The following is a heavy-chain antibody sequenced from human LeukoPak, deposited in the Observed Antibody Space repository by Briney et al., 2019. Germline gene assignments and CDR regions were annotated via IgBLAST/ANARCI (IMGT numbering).Heavy chain of an antibody. Sequence: GGSLRLSCAASGFSFSNHGMHWVRQAPGKGLEWVAIIWYDGSKKYYADSVKGRFTISRDNSKNTVSLQMNSLRAEDTAVYYCARDRLRDGYTDPLDYWGQGTLVTVSS. CDR1: GFSFSNHG. J-gene: IGHJ4*02. CDR3: ARDRLRDGYTDPLDY. V-gene: IGHV3-33*01. CDR2: IWYDGSKK. D-gene: IGHD5-24*01.